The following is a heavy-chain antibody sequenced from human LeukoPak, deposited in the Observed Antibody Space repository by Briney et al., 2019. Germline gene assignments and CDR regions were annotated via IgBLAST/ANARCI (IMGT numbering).Heavy chain of an antibody. CDR2: ISTSGGST. V-gene: IGHV3-23*01. CDR3: ARGFYGFETAYYFDY. Sequence: GGSLRLSCAASGFTFSSSAMSWVRQAPGKGLEWVSRISTSGGSTYYTDSVKGRFTISRDSSKNTLYLQMNSLRAEDTAIYYCARGFYGFETAYYFDYWGQGTLVTVSS. D-gene: IGHD2-21*02. J-gene: IGHJ4*02. CDR1: GFTFSSSA.